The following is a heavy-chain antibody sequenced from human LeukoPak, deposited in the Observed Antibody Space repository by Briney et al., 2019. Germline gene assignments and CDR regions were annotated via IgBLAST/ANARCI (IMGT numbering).Heavy chain of an antibody. D-gene: IGHD2-15*01. Sequence: GKSLKISCKGSGYSFTSYWIGWVRQMPGKGLEWMGIIYPGDSDTRYSPSFQGQVTISADKSISTAYLQWSSLKASDTAMYYCARGNRYCSGGSCSGQYWFDPWGQGTLVTVSS. CDR2: IYPGDSDT. J-gene: IGHJ5*02. CDR3: ARGNRYCSGGSCSGQYWFDP. V-gene: IGHV5-51*01. CDR1: GYSFTSYW.